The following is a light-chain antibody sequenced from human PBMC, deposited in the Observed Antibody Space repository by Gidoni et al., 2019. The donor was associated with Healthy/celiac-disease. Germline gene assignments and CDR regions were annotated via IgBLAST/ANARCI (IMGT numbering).Light chain of an antibody. CDR1: QSISSW. J-gene: IGKJ1*01. V-gene: IGKV1-5*03. Sequence: DIQMTQSPSTLSASVGDRVTITCRASQSISSWLDWYQQKPGKAPKLLIYKASSLESGVPSRLSGSGFGTEFTLTISSLQPEDFATYYCQQYNSYLWTFGQGTKVEIK. CDR3: QQYNSYLWT. CDR2: KAS.